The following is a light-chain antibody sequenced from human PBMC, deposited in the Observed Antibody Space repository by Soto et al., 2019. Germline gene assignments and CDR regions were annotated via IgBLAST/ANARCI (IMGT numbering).Light chain of an antibody. V-gene: IGKV1-33*01. Sequence: DIQMTQSPSSLSTSVGDRVTITCRASQYINNYLNWYQQKPGKAPKLLIFAAYNLQSGVPSRFSGSGSGTDFTFTINSLQPEDIATYYCQQYDNLPLTFGGGTKVEIK. CDR1: QYINNY. J-gene: IGKJ4*01. CDR3: QQYDNLPLT. CDR2: AAY.